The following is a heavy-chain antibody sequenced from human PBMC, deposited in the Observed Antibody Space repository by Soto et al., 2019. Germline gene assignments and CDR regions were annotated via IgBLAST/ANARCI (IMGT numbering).Heavy chain of an antibody. CDR3: ARHHGPTTSENWFDP. J-gene: IGHJ5*02. CDR1: GYTFFTYD. D-gene: IGHD5-12*01. Sequence: QVHMVQSRVEVKTPGASVKVSSQASGYTFFTYDISWVRQAPGQGLEWMGWISTYSGDTKYAQKFQGRVTMTTDTSTTTAYLELRSLRSDDTAVYYCARHHGPTTSENWFDPWGQGTLVTVSS. V-gene: IGHV1-18*01. CDR2: ISTYSGDT.